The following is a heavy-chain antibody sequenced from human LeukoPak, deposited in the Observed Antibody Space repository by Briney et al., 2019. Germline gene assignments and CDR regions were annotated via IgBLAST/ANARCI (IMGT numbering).Heavy chain of an antibody. V-gene: IGHV4-30-4*01. CDR2: IYYSGST. J-gene: IGHJ2*01. CDR3: ARAGNGILTGYFQNWYFDL. Sequence: SETLSLTCTVSGGSISSGDYYWSWIRQPPGKGLEWIGYIYYSGSTYYNPSLKSRVTISVDTSKNQFSLKLSSVTAADTAVYYCARAGNGILTGYFQNWYFDLWGRGTLVTVSA. CDR1: GGSISSGDYY. D-gene: IGHD3-9*01.